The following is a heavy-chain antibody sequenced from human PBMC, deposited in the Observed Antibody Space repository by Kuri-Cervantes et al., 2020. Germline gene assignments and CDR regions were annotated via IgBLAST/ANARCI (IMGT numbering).Heavy chain of an antibody. CDR1: GYTFTGYY. CDR2: IIPILGIA. J-gene: IGHJ4*02. V-gene: IGHV1-69*04. Sequence: SVKVSCKASGYTFTGYYMHWVRQAPGQGLEWMGRIIPILGIANYAQKFQGRVTITADKSTSTAYMELSSLRSEDTAVYYCARDLKRQGYDILTGYYKNAGYWGQGTLVTVSS. D-gene: IGHD3-9*01. CDR3: ARDLKRQGYDILTGYYKNAGY.